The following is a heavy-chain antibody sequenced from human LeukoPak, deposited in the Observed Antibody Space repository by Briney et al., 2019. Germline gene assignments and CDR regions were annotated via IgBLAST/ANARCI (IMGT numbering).Heavy chain of an antibody. D-gene: IGHD1-26*01. CDR1: GYTFTSYG. Sequence: ASVKVSCKASGYTFTSYGISWVRQAPGQGLEWMGWISAYNGNTNYAQKLQGRVTMTTDTSTSTAYMELRSLRSDDTAVYYCATAVGATWRDAFDIWGQGTMVTVSS. J-gene: IGHJ3*02. CDR2: ISAYNGNT. CDR3: ATAVGATWRDAFDI. V-gene: IGHV1-18*01.